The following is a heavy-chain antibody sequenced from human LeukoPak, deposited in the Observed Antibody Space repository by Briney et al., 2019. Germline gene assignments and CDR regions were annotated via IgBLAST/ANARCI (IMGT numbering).Heavy chain of an antibody. CDR1: GYTFTGYY. CDR2: INPNSGGT. J-gene: IGHJ4*02. D-gene: IGHD2-21*02. V-gene: IGHV1-2*02. Sequence: ASVKVSCKASGYTFTGYYMHWVRQTPGQGLEWMGWINPNSGGTNYAQKFQGRVTMTRDTSISTAYMELSRLRSDDTAVYYCARAYCGGDCSVDYWGQGTLVTVSS. CDR3: ARAYCGGDCSVDY.